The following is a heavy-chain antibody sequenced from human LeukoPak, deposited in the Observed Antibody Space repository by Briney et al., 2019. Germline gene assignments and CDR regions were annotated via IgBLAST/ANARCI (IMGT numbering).Heavy chain of an antibody. CDR2: IYYSGST. J-gene: IGHJ6*02. Sequence: SETLSLTCTVSGGSISSSSYYWGWIRQPPGKGLEWIGSIYYSGSTYYNPSLKSRVTISVDTSKNQFSLKLSSVTAADTAVYYCARDGYCSSTSCLLPYYYYGMDVWGQGTTVTVSS. D-gene: IGHD2-2*01. CDR3: ARDGYCSSTSCLLPYYYYGMDV. CDR1: GGSISSSSYY. V-gene: IGHV4-39*07.